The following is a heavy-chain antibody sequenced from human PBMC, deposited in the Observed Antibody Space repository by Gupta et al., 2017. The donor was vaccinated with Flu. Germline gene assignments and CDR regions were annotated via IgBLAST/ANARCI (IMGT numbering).Heavy chain of an antibody. J-gene: IGHJ3*02. V-gene: IGHV3-20*01. CDR1: GFTFDAYG. CDR3: ARAPTGRKNWNHPSCCAFDI. D-gene: IGHD1-1*01. Sequence: EVQLVESGGGVVRPGGSLRLSCAAPGFTFDAYGMSWVRPAPGKGLGWVSGINWNGGSTGYEDSVKGRFTISRDNAKNSLYLQMNSLRAEDTALYHCARAPTGRKNWNHPSCCAFDIWGQGTMVTVSS. CDR2: INWNGGST.